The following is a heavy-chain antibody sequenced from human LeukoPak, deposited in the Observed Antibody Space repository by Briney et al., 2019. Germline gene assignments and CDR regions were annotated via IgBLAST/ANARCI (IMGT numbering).Heavy chain of an antibody. CDR3: ARNDQRGYNHGSPDY. Sequence: RASVKVSCKASGYTFTSYFMHWVRQAPGQGLEWMGIIDPSGGSTAYAQKFQGRVTMTRDTSTSTVHMELRSLTSEDTAVYYCARNDQRGYNHGSPDYWGQGTLVIVSS. V-gene: IGHV1-46*01. CDR1: GYTFTSYF. J-gene: IGHJ4*02. D-gene: IGHD5-18*01. CDR2: IDPSGGST.